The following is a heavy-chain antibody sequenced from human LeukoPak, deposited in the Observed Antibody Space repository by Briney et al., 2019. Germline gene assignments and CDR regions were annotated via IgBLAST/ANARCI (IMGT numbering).Heavy chain of an antibody. J-gene: IGHJ3*02. V-gene: IGHV1-2*02. CDR3: ARVFSSSWFDAFDI. CDR1: GYTFTGYY. Sequence: GESLKVSCKASGYTFTGYYMHWVRQAPGQGLEWMGWINPNSGGTNYVQVFQGRVTMTRDTSISTAYMELSRLRSDDTAVYYCARVFSSSWFDAFDIWGQGTMVTVSS. D-gene: IGHD6-13*01. CDR2: INPNSGGT.